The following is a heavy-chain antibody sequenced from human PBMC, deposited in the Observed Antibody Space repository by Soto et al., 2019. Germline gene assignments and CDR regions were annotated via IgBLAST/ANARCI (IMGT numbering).Heavy chain of an antibody. Sequence: ASVKVSCKASGYTFTSYDINWVRQATGQGLEWMGWMNPNSGNTGYAQKFQGRVTMTRNTSISTAYMELSSLRSEDTAVYYCARGRRIANVPRFRWFAPWGQGTLVTVSS. CDR1: GYTFTSYD. J-gene: IGHJ5*02. D-gene: IGHD6-6*01. CDR2: MNPNSGNT. CDR3: ARGRRIANVPRFRWFAP. V-gene: IGHV1-8*01.